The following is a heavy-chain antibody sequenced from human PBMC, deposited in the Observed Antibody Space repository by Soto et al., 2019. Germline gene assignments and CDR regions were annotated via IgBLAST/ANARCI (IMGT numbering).Heavy chain of an antibody. CDR2: ISSSSTI. CDR1: GFTFSSYS. Sequence: GGSLRLSCAASGFTFSSYSMNWVRQAPGKGLEWVSYISSSSTIYYADSVKGRFTISRDNAKNSLYLQMNSLRAEDTAVYYCGRDCGGGSCYVDYWGQGTLVTVSS. CDR3: GRDCGGGSCYVDY. V-gene: IGHV3-48*01. J-gene: IGHJ4*02. D-gene: IGHD2-15*01.